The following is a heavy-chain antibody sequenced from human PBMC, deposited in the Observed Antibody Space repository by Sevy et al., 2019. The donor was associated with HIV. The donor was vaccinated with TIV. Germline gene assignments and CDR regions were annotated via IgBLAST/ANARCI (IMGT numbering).Heavy chain of an antibody. CDR1: GGSINSDSYY. J-gene: IGHJ4*02. CDR3: ARFADGDYVSHFEY. CDR2: IYYSGTT. D-gene: IGHD2-21*02. Sequence: SESLSLTCTVSGGSINSDSYYWGWIRQPPGKGLEWIGNIYYSGTTYYNPSLKSRVTISVDTSKNQFSLKLSSVTAAHTAVYYCARFADGDYVSHFEYWGQGTLVTVSS. V-gene: IGHV4-39*01.